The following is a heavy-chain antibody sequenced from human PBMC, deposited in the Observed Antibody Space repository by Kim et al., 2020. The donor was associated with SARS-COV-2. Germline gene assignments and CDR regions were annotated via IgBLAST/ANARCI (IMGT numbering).Heavy chain of an antibody. CDR3: ARTVRQSLAAAAGPYNWFDP. D-gene: IGHD6-13*01. Sequence: PVKVSCKASGGTFSSYAISWVRQAPGQGLEWMGGIIPIFGTANYAQKFQGRVTITADESTSTAYMELSSLRSEDTAVYYCARTVRQSLAAAAGPYNWFDPWGQGTLVTVSS. V-gene: IGHV1-69*13. J-gene: IGHJ5*02. CDR2: IIPIFGTA. CDR1: GGTFSSYA.